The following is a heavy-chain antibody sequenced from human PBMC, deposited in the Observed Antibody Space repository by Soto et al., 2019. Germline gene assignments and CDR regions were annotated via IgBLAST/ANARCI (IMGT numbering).Heavy chain of an antibody. D-gene: IGHD3-10*01. CDR3: AKDGRGSGSHYNSFGY. Sequence: EVQLVESGGGLIQPGGYLKLSCAASGFTVGNNYMSWVRQAPGKGRERVALIYSTGTTKYADSVKGRFTVSRDNAKNTLYLQMNSLRAEVTAVYYCAKDGRGSGSHYNSFGYWGQGTLVTVS. V-gene: IGHV3-53*01. CDR2: IYSTGTT. CDR1: GFTVGNNY. J-gene: IGHJ4*02.